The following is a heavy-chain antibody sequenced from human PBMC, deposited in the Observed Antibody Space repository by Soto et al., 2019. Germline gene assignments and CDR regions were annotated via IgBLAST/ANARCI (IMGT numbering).Heavy chain of an antibody. CDR2: IYYSGST. CDR3: ARDIWGVIDAFDI. CDR1: GGSISSSSYY. V-gene: IGHV4-39*07. D-gene: IGHD3-10*01. Sequence: SETLSLTCTVSGGSISSSSYYWGWIRQPPGKGLEWIGSIYYSGSTYYNPSLKSRVTISVDTSKNQFSLKLSSVTAADTAVYYCARDIWGVIDAFDIWGQETMVTVSS. J-gene: IGHJ3*02.